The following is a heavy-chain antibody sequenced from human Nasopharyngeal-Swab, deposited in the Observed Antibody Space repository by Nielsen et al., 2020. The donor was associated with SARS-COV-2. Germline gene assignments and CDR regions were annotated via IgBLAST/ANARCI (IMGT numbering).Heavy chain of an antibody. Sequence: ASVKVSCKASGYTFTSYGISWVRQAPGQGLEWMGWISAYNGNTNYAQKLQGRVTMTTDTSTSTAYMELGSLRSDDTAVYYCARDPHAGFGELLPYYFDYWGQGTLVTVSS. CDR2: ISAYNGNT. V-gene: IGHV1-18*01. J-gene: IGHJ4*02. CDR3: ARDPHAGFGELLPYYFDY. CDR1: GYTFTSYG. D-gene: IGHD3-10*01.